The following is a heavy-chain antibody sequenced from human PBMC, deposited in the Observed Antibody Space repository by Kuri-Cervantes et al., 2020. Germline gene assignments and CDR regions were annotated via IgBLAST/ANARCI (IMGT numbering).Heavy chain of an antibody. CDR2: IYYSGST. D-gene: IGHD1-7*01. CDR3: ARGKRYNWNYGGNFDY. CDR1: GGSVSSGSYC. Sequence: SETLSLTCTVSGGSVSSGSYCWSWIRQPPGKGLEWIGYIYYSGSTNYNPSLKSRVSISVDTSKNQFSLKLSSVTAADTAVYYCARGKRYNWNYGGNFDYWGQGTLVTVSS. J-gene: IGHJ4*02. V-gene: IGHV4-61*01.